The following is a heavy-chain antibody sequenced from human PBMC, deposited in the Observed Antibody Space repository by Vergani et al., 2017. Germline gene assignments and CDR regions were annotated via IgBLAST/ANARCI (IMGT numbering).Heavy chain of an antibody. V-gene: IGHV3-74*01. CDR2: VGFDGSDT. CDR1: GFPLSNAW. J-gene: IGHJ4*02. D-gene: IGHD3-10*01. CDR3: ARDGAGTMDFDY. Sequence: EVQLVESGGGLVQPGGSLRLSCAASGFPLSNAWIHWVRQGPGKGLEWVSRVGFDGSDTVYADSVKGRFTISKDRAMNTVHLQMTNVRAEETAVYFCARDGAGTMDFDYWGPGSLVTVSS.